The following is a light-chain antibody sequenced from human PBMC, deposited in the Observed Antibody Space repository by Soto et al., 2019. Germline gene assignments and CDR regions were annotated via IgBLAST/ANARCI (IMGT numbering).Light chain of an antibody. CDR3: CSFAGSGTGV. CDR2: EVN. J-gene: IGLJ1*01. Sequence: QSALTQPASVSGSPGQSIAISCTGTSSDIGTYNLVSWYQQHPGKAPKLMISEVNKRPSGVSNRFSGSKSGNTASLTISGLPTEDEADYYCCSFAGSGTGVFGTGTKLTVL. CDR1: SSDIGTYNL. V-gene: IGLV2-23*02.